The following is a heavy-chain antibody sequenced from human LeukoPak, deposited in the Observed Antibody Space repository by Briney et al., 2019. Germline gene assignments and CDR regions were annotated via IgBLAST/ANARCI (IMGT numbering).Heavy chain of an antibody. J-gene: IGHJ4*02. Sequence: SVKVSCKASGGTFSSYAISWVRQPPGQGLEWMGRIIPILGIANYAQKFQGRVTITADKSTSTAYMELSSLRSEDTAVYYCARDFRPGHYDFWSGYWAYFDYWGQGTLVTVSS. CDR1: GGTFSSYA. CDR2: IIPILGIA. V-gene: IGHV1-69*04. D-gene: IGHD3-3*01. CDR3: ARDFRPGHYDFWSGYWAYFDY.